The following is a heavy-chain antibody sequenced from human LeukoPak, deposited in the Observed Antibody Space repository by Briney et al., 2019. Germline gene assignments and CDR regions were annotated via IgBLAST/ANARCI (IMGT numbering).Heavy chain of an antibody. D-gene: IGHD1-26*01. CDR2: MYHSGSA. Sequence: SETLSLTCAVYGGSFSGYYWSWIRQPPGKGLEWIGEMYHSGSANYNPSLKSRVTISVDKSKNQSSLKLSSVTAADTAVYYCARSTGSYYPGGGYAFDIWGQGTMVTVSS. CDR1: GGSFSGYY. V-gene: IGHV4-34*01. CDR3: ARSTGSYYPGGGYAFDI. J-gene: IGHJ3*02.